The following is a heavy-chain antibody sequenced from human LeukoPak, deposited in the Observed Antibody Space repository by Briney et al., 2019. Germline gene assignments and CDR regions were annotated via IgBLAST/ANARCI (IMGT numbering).Heavy chain of an antibody. CDR1: GFTFSLNE. CDR3: ATTLSGWSPPQTSYYSYYMDV. CDR2: INGPATNI. V-gene: IGHV3-48*03. D-gene: IGHD6-19*01. J-gene: IGHJ6*03. Sequence: AGGPLRLSCAASGFTFSLNEMNWVRQAPGKGLEWVSYINGPATNIFYADSVKGRSTISRDNAPNSLYLQMNSLRVEDTAVYYCATTLSGWSPPQTSYYSYYMDVWGKGTTVTISS.